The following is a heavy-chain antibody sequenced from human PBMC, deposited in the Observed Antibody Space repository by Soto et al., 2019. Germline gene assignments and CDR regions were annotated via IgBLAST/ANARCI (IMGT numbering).Heavy chain of an antibody. Sequence: GESLKISCKGSGYSFNRYWIGWVRQMPGKGLEWMGIIYPDDSDTRYSPSFQGQVTISADKSISTAYLQWNSLRASDTAIYYCATLRGYYYYYMDVWGKGTTVTVSS. CDR1: GYSFNRYW. J-gene: IGHJ6*03. CDR2: IYPDDSDT. CDR3: ATLRGYYYYYMDV. V-gene: IGHV5-51*01.